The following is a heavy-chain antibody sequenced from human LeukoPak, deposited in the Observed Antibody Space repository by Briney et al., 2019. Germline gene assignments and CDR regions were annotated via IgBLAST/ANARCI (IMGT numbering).Heavy chain of an antibody. J-gene: IGHJ4*02. Sequence: ASVKVSCKASGYTFTGYYMHWVRQAPGQGLEWVGWINPNSGGTNYAQKFQGRVTMTRDTSISTAYMELSRLRSDDTAVYYCARATYYYDSSGCGYWGQGTLVTVSS. D-gene: IGHD3-22*01. CDR2: INPNSGGT. CDR1: GYTFTGYY. V-gene: IGHV1-2*02. CDR3: ARATYYYDSSGCGY.